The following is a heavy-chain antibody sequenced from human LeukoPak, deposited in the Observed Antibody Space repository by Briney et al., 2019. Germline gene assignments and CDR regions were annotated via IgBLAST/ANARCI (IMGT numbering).Heavy chain of an antibody. CDR2: ISGSGGST. Sequence: GGSLRLSCAASGFTFSRYAMSWVRQAPGKGLEWVSAISGSGGSTYYADSVKGRFTISRDNSKNTLYPQMNSLRAEDTAVYYCAKGEFGYCSSTSCPNWFDPWGQGTLVTVSS. D-gene: IGHD2-2*01. J-gene: IGHJ5*02. CDR1: GFTFSRYA. CDR3: AKGEFGYCSSTSCPNWFDP. V-gene: IGHV3-23*01.